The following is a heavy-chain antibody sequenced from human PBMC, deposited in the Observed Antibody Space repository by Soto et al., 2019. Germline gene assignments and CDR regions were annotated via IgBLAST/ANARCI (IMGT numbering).Heavy chain of an antibody. D-gene: IGHD3-10*01. CDR3: ARNKSGTGEFGF. J-gene: IGHJ4*01. CDR2: MTPNTGNT. V-gene: IGHV1-8*01. Sequence: ASVKVSCKASGYTFTSFDINWVRQATGQGLEWLGWMTPNTGNTGYAQKFQGRITMTRDTSTSTAYMELNSLTYEDSAVYYGARNKSGTGEFGFLGHGTPVSDSS. CDR1: GYTFTSFD.